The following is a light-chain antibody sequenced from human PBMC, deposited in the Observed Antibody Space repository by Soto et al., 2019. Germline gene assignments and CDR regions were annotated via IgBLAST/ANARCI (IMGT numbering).Light chain of an antibody. Sequence: DIQMTQSPSTLSASIGDRVTITCRASQRITNWLVWYQQKPGKAPKLLIYKASSLESGVSSRFSGSGSGTEFTLTISSLQPDYVATYYCQQYNSYPYTFGQGTQLAIQ. J-gene: IGKJ2*01. CDR1: QRITNW. V-gene: IGKV1-5*03. CDR2: KAS. CDR3: QQYNSYPYT.